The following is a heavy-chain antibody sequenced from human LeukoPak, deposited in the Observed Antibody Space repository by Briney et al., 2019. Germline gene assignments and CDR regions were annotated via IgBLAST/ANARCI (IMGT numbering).Heavy chain of an antibody. CDR2: INHSGST. CDR3: ARGGSITIFGVVIISHWFDP. V-gene: IGHV4-34*01. CDR1: GGSFSGYY. J-gene: IGHJ5*02. Sequence: PSETLSLTCAVYGGSFSGYYWSWIRKPPGKGLEWIGEINHSGSTNYNPSLKSRVTISVDTSKNQFSLKLSSVPEADTAVYYCARGGSITIFGVVIISHWFDPWGQGTLVTVSS. D-gene: IGHD3-3*01.